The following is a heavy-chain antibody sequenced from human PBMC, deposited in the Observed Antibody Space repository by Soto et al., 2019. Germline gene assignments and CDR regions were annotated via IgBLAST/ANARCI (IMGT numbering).Heavy chain of an antibody. CDR2: IKQDGSEK. CDR1: GFTFSNYW. CDR3: ARKIAVAGTNWFDP. V-gene: IGHV3-7*01. J-gene: IGHJ5*02. D-gene: IGHD6-19*01. Sequence: GGSLRLSCAASGFTFSNYWMSWVRQAPGKGLEWVANIKQDGSEKYNVDSVKGRFTISRDNARNSLYLQMNSLRAEDTAVYYCARKIAVAGTNWFDPWGQGTLVTVSS.